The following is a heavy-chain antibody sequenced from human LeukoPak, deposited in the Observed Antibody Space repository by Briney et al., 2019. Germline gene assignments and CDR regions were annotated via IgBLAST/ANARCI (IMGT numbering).Heavy chain of an antibody. V-gene: IGHV4-59*01. CDR1: GASINTYY. CDR2: ISYSGTT. Sequence: SETLSLTCTISGASINTYYWSWIRQPPGKGLEWIGYISYSGTTSYNPSFKGRVTISLETSKNQFSLKLTSVTAADTAVYYCARDSFVRAKWGQHNWFDPRGQGTLVTVSS. D-gene: IGHD7-27*01. J-gene: IGHJ5*02. CDR3: ARDSFVRAKWGQHNWFDP.